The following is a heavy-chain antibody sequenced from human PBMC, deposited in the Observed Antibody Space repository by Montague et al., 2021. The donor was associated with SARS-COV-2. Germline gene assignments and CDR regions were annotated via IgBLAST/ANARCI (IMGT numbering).Heavy chain of an antibody. J-gene: IGHJ3*02. Sequence: SETLSLTCTVSGVSISSYYWTWIRQPPGKGLEWIGFIYYSGSTNYNPSLKSRVTISVDTCKNQFSLKLSSVTAADTAVYYCAKQALTRYCTSTTCFGAAFDIWGQGTMVTVSS. CDR3: AKQALTRYCTSTTCFGAAFDI. CDR1: GVSISSYY. CDR2: IYYSGST. D-gene: IGHD2-2*01. V-gene: IGHV4-59*08.